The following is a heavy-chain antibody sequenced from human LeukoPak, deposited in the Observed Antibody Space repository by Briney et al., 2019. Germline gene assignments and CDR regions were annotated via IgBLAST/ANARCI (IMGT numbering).Heavy chain of an antibody. CDR3: ARVPQWGFGESYFDY. CDR2: IYYSGST. CDR1: GGSISSYY. V-gene: IGHV4-59*01. D-gene: IGHD3-10*01. Sequence: KPSETLSLTXTVSGGSISSYYWSWIRQPPGKGLEWIGYIYYSGSTNYNPSLKSRVTISVDTSKNQFSLKLSSVTAADTAVYYCARVPQWGFGESYFDYWGQGTLVTVSS. J-gene: IGHJ4*02.